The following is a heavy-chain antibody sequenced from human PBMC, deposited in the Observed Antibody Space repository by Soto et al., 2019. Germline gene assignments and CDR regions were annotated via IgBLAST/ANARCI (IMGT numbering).Heavy chain of an antibody. CDR2: IYYSGST. CDR1: GGSVSSGSYY. D-gene: IGHD3-22*01. J-gene: IGHJ5*02. CDR3: ARGGGKILGYNLRWFDP. V-gene: IGHV4-61*01. Sequence: QVQLQESGPGLVKPSETLSLTCTVYGGSVSSGSYYWSWIRQPPGKGLEWNGYIYYSGSTNYHPSLSSRVTIAVDTSKNQFSLKLSSVTAADTAVYYCARGGGKILGYNLRWFDPWGQGTLVTVSS.